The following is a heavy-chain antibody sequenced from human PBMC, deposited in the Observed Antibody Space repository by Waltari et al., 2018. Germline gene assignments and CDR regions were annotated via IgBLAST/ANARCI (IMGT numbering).Heavy chain of an antibody. CDR3: ARGLRSSFDY. Sequence: EVQLVESGGGVVRPGGSLRLSCAASGFTFDDYGMSWVRKATGKGRDCVLGVNGNGGSTGYADSVKGRFTISRDNAKNSLDLQMNSLRAEDTALYYCARGLRSSFDYWGQGTLVTVSS. J-gene: IGHJ4*02. CDR2: VNGNGGST. D-gene: IGHD1-26*01. V-gene: IGHV3-20*04. CDR1: GFTFDDYG.